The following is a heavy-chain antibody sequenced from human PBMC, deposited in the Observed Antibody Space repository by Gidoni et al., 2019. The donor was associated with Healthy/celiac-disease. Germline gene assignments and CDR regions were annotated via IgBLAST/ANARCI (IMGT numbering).Heavy chain of an antibody. CDR2: ISSSSSYI. CDR1: GFTFSTHP. J-gene: IGHJ4*02. V-gene: IGHV3-21*01. D-gene: IGHD2-2*01. Sequence: EVPLVESGGGLVKPGGSLRLSCAASGFTFSTHPMTWVRQAPGKGLEWVSSISSSSSYIYYADSVKGRFTISRDNAKNSLYLQMNSLRAEDTAVYYCAAFGQYCSSTSCYSPNFDYWGQGTLVTVSS. CDR3: AAFGQYCSSTSCYSPNFDY.